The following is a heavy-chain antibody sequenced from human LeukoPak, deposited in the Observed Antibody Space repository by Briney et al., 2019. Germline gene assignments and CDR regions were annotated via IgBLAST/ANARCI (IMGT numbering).Heavy chain of an antibody. Sequence: ASVKVSCKASGYTFTGYYMHWVRQAPGQGLEWMGWINPNSGGTNYAQKFQGRVTMTRDTSISTAYMELSRLRSDDTAVYYCARREARVDWFDPWGQGTLVTVSS. D-gene: IGHD6-6*01. CDR1: GYTFTGYY. CDR2: INPNSGGT. V-gene: IGHV1-2*02. J-gene: IGHJ5*02. CDR3: ARREARVDWFDP.